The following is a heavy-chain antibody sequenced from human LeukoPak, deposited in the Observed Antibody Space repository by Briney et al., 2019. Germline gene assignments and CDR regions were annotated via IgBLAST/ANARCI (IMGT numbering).Heavy chain of an antibody. Sequence: SETLSLTCTVSGDSISSNNYYWGWIRQPPGKGLEWIGRIYTSGSTNYNPSLKSRVTISVDTSKNQFSLKLSSVTAADTAVYYCARESGNYAYNWFDPWGQGTLVTVSS. D-gene: IGHD4-11*01. J-gene: IGHJ5*02. CDR1: GDSISSNNYY. V-gene: IGHV4-61*02. CDR3: ARESGNYAYNWFDP. CDR2: IYTSGST.